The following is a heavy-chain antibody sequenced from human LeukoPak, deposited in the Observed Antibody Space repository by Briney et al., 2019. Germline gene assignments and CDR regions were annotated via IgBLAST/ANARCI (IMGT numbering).Heavy chain of an antibody. CDR2: IIPIFGTA. V-gene: IGHV1-69*05. D-gene: IGHD5-24*01. CDR1: GGTFTSYA. J-gene: IGHJ4*02. CDR3: TQRWLQSPIDY. Sequence: SVKVSCKASGGTFTSYAISWVGQAPGQGREWMGGIIPIFGTANYAQKFQGRVTITTDESTSTAYMELSSLRSEDTAVYYCTQRWLQSPIDYWGQGTLVTVSS.